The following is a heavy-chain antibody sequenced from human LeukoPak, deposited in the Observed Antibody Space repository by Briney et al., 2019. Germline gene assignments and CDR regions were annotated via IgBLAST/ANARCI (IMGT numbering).Heavy chain of an antibody. Sequence: GGSLRLSCAASGSTFDDYGMSWVRQAPGKGLEWVSAISGSGGSTYYADSVKGRFTISRDNSKNTLYLQMNSLRAEDTAVYYCAKELGYAIIDYWGQGTLVTVSS. CDR3: AKELGYAIIDY. D-gene: IGHD5-12*01. V-gene: IGHV3-23*01. CDR2: ISGSGGST. CDR1: GSTFDDYG. J-gene: IGHJ4*02.